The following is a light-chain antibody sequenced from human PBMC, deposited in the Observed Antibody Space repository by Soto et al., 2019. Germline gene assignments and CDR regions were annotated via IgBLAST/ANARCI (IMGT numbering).Light chain of an antibody. CDR1: QSISNS. J-gene: IGKJ2*01. Sequence: EIVMTQSPASLSVSPGETATLSCRARQSISNSLSCYQQKPGQAPSLLIYGASTRATGIPARFSGSGSGTEFTLTISSLQSEDSALYYCQQYNNWPPRTFGPGTKLEIK. V-gene: IGKV3-15*01. CDR2: GAS. CDR3: QQYNNWPPRT.